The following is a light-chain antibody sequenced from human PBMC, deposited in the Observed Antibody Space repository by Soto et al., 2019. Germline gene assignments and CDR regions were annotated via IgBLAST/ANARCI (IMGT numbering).Light chain of an antibody. Sequence: QSVLTQPASVSGSPGQSITISCTGTSSDVGSYNLVSWYQQHPGKAPKLMIYEVCKRPSGVSNRFSGSKSGNTASLTISGLQAEDEADYYCCSYAGSSPYVVFGGWTKLTVL. CDR1: SSDVGSYNL. CDR3: CSYAGSSPYVV. CDR2: EVC. J-gene: IGLJ2*01. V-gene: IGLV2-23*02.